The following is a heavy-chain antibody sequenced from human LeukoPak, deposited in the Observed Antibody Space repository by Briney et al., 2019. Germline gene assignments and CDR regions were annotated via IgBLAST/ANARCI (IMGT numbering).Heavy chain of an antibody. D-gene: IGHD6-13*01. CDR3: ARDPLAPAGRKLGYNYYYMDV. CDR1: GFTFGNYA. CDR2: ISYDGSNK. V-gene: IGHV3-30*14. Sequence: GTSLRLSCAASGFTFGNYAMHWVRQAPGRGLGWVAVISYDGSNKYYADSVKGRITISRDNSKNTLYLQMNSLRAEDTAIFYCARDPLAPAGRKLGYNYYYMDVWGKGTTVTVSS. J-gene: IGHJ6*03.